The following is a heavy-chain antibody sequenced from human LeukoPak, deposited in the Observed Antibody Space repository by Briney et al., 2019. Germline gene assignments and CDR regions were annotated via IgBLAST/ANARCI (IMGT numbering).Heavy chain of an antibody. CDR1: RFSIENDW. Sequence: PGGSLRLSCAASRFSIENDWMSWVRQAPGKGLEWVGRVKSYNAGGTTHYAAPVKGRFIISRDDSKNMLYLQMDSLKTEDTAVYYCTLIQGWGAGSYFLDYWGQGALVTVSS. V-gene: IGHV3-15*01. D-gene: IGHD3-10*01. CDR3: TLIQGWGAGSYFLDY. J-gene: IGHJ4*02. CDR2: VKSYNAGGTT.